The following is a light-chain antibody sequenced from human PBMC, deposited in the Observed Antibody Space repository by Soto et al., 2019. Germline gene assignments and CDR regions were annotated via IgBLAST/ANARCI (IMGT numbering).Light chain of an antibody. V-gene: IGKV3-11*01. CDR2: DAS. CDR3: QQRSNWTRT. Sequence: EIVLTKSPGTLSLSPRERATLSCRASQSVSSYLAWYQQKPGQAPRLLIYDASNRATGIPARFSGSGSGTDFTLTISSLEPEDFAVYYCQQRSNWTRTFGQGTKVDIK. CDR1: QSVSSY. J-gene: IGKJ1*01.